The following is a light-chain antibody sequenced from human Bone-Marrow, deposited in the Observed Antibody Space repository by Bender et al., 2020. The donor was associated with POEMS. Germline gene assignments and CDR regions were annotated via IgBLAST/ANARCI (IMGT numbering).Light chain of an antibody. V-gene: IGLV2-14*03. CDR1: SSDIGGYDY. CDR2: DVT. J-gene: IGLJ3*02. CDR3: SSYAGYYTV. Sequence: QSALTQPASVSGSPGQSITISCTGSSSDIGGYDYVSWYQQHPGKAPKLLIYDVTNRPSGVSNRFSGSKSGSTASLTISGLQAEDEADYYCSSYAGYYTVFGGGTKLTVL.